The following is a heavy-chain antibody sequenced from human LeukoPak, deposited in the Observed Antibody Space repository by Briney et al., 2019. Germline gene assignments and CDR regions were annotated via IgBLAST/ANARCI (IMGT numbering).Heavy chain of an antibody. CDR3: ARGGYSYGFYYYDSSGSPLGY. J-gene: IGHJ4*02. Sequence: PSETLSLTCAVYGGSFSGYYWSWIRQLPGKGLEWIGEINHSGSTNYNPSLKSRVTISVDTSKNQFSLKLSSVTAADTAVYYCARGGYSYGFYYYDSSGSPLGYWGQGTLVTVSS. D-gene: IGHD3-22*01. CDR2: INHSGST. V-gene: IGHV4-34*01. CDR1: GGSFSGYY.